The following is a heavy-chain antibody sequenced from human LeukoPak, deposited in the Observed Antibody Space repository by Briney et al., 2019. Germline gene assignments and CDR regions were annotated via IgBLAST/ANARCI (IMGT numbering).Heavy chain of an antibody. V-gene: IGHV4-39*01. D-gene: IGHD2-2*01. CDR3: ARRVRAQGNNWFGP. Sequence: SETLSLTCTVSGGSISSSSYYWGWIRQPPGKGLEWIGSIYYSGSTYYNPSLKSRVTISVDTSKNQFSLKLSSVTAADTAVYYCARRVRAQGNNWFGPWGQGTLVTVSS. CDR1: GGSISSSSYY. J-gene: IGHJ5*02. CDR2: IYYSGST.